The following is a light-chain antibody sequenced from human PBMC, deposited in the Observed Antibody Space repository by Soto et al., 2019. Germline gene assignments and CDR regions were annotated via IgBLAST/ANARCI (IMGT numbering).Light chain of an antibody. CDR1: QSVSSY. Sequence: EIVLTQSPATLSLSPGERATLSCRASQSVSSYLAWYQQKPGQAPRLLIHDASNRATGIPARFSGSGSGTDFTLTISSLEPEDFAVYYCQQRSNWLTFGGGTKA. J-gene: IGKJ4*01. CDR3: QQRSNWLT. CDR2: DAS. V-gene: IGKV3-11*01.